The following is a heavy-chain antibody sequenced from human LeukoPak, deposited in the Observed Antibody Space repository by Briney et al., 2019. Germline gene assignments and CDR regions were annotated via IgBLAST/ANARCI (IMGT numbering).Heavy chain of an antibody. CDR2: IIPILGIA. V-gene: IGHV1-69*04. CDR3: ARGGVSSSWSESFDY. CDR1: GGTFSSYA. J-gene: IGHJ4*02. Sequence: GSSVKVSCKASGGTFSSYAISWVRQAPGQGLEWMGRIIPILGIANYAQKFQGRVTITADKSTSTAYMELSSLRSEDTAVYYCARGGVSSSWSESFDYWGQGTLATVSS. D-gene: IGHD6-13*01.